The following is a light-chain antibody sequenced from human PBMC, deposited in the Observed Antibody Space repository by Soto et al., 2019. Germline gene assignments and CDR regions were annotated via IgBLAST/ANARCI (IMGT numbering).Light chain of an antibody. Sequence: QLTQSPSTLSASVGDRVTITCRASQSISSWLAWYQQKPGKAPKLLIYDASSLESGVPSRFSGSGSGTEFTLTISSLQPDDFATYYCQQYNSYSWTFGQGTKVDIK. V-gene: IGKV1-5*01. CDR2: DAS. J-gene: IGKJ1*01. CDR3: QQYNSYSWT. CDR1: QSISSW.